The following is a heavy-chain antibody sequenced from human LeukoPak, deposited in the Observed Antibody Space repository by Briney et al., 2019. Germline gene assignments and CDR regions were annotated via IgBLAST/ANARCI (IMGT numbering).Heavy chain of an antibody. CDR3: ARDIGSSDDAFDI. CDR1: GGSISSSNW. V-gene: IGHV4-4*02. Sequence: PSQTLSLTCAVSGGSISSSNWWSWVRQPPGEGLEWIGEIYHSGSTNYNPSLKSRVTISVDKSKNQFSLKLSSVTAADTAVYYCARDIGSSDDAFDIWGQGTMVTVSS. D-gene: IGHD6-25*01. CDR2: IYHSGST. J-gene: IGHJ3*02.